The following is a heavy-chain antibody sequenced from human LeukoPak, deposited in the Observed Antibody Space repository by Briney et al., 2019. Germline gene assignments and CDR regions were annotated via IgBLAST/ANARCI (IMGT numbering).Heavy chain of an antibody. CDR2: IYPGDSDT. D-gene: IGHD4-23*01. CDR3: ARLAGAVVTKYYFDY. Sequence: GESLKISCKGSGYSFTSYWIGWVRQMPGKSLEWMGIIYPGDSDTRYSPSFQGQVTISADKSISTAYLQWSSLKASDTAMYYCARLAGAVVTKYYFDYWGQGTLVTVSS. CDR1: GYSFTSYW. V-gene: IGHV5-51*01. J-gene: IGHJ4*02.